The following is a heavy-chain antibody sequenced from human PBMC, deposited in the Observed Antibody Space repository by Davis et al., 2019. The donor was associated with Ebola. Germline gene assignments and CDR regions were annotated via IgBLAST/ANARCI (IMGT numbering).Heavy chain of an antibody. Sequence: PGGSLRLSCAASGFTFSSYWMTWVRQAPGKGLEWVANIKEDGSDKYYVDSVKGRFTISRDNAKNSLYLQMNSLRAEDTAVYYCAREHRIAAAGTDYWGQGTLVTVSS. CDR2: IKEDGSDK. CDR1: GFTFSSYW. CDR3: AREHRIAAAGTDY. J-gene: IGHJ4*02. D-gene: IGHD6-13*01. V-gene: IGHV3-7*01.